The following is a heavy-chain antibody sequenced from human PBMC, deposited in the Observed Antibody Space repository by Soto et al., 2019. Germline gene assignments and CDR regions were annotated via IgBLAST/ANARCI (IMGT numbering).Heavy chain of an antibody. D-gene: IGHD2-2*01. V-gene: IGHV3-15*07. Sequence: GGSLRLSCAASGIHFSTTDMNWVRQAPGKGLEWVGRIKSKIVGETTDFSAPVKGRFALSRDDSKNTVSLQMNSLKSEDTAIYYCTTDNCRSSTCYLNYWGQGALVTVSS. CDR2: IKSKIVGETT. CDR1: GIHFSTTD. J-gene: IGHJ4*02. CDR3: TTDNCRSSTCYLNY.